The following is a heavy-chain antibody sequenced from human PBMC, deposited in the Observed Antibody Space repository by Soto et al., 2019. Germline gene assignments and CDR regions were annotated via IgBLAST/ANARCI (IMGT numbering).Heavy chain of an antibody. J-gene: IGHJ6*04. CDR1: GFTFSSYS. CDR3: ARDFTIFGVVTLYGMDV. D-gene: IGHD3-3*01. CDR2: ISSSSSYI. Sequence: GGSLRLSCAASGFTFSSYSMNWVRQAPGKGLEWVSSISSSSSYIYYADSVKGRFTISRDNAKNSLYLQMNSLRAEDTAVYYCARDFTIFGVVTLYGMDVWGKGTTVNVSS. V-gene: IGHV3-21*01.